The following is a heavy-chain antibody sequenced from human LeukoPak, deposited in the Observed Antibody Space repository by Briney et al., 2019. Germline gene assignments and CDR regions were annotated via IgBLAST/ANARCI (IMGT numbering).Heavy chain of an antibody. D-gene: IGHD2-8*01. J-gene: IGHJ6*02. V-gene: IGHV4-61*02. CDR1: GGSISSGSYY. CDR2: IYTSGST. CDR3: ARGSLYCTNGVCPYYYYGMDV. Sequence: SQTLSLTCTVSGGSISSGSYYWSWIRQPAGKGLEWIGRIYTSGSTNCNPSLKSRVTISVDTSKNQFSLKLSSVTAADTAVYYCARGSLYCTNGVCPYYYYGMDVWGQGTTVTVSS.